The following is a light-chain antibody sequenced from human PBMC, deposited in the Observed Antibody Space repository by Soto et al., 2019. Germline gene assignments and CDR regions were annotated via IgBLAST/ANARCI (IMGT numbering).Light chain of an antibody. CDR1: QGIRND. CDR3: LQDYNYPRT. J-gene: IGKJ1*01. Sequence: IQMTQSPSSLSASVGDRVTITCRASQGIRNDLGWYQQKPGKAPRLLIYGASSLESGVPARFGGSGSGTEFTLTISSLQSEDFAIYYCLQDYNYPRTFGQGTKVDIK. CDR2: GAS. V-gene: IGKV1-6*01.